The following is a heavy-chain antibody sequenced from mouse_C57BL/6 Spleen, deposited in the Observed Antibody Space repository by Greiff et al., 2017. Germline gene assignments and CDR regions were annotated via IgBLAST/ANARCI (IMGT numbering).Heavy chain of an antibody. CDR3: ARGDTYAMDY. CDR1: GFTFSSYA. CDR2: ISDGGSYT. J-gene: IGHJ4*01. Sequence: EVKLVESGGGLVKPGGSLKLSCAASGFTFSSYAMSWVRQTPEKRLEWVATISDGGSYTYYPDNVKGRFTISRDSAKNNLYLQMSHLKSEDTAMYYCARGDTYAMDYWGQGTSVTVSS. V-gene: IGHV5-4*03.